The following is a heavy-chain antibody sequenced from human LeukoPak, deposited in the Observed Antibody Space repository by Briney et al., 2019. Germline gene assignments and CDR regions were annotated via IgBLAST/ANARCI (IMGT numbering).Heavy chain of an antibody. V-gene: IGHV3-23*01. J-gene: IGHJ4*02. CDR1: GFTFSNYA. CDR3: AKVDDYGAWGDFNY. D-gene: IGHD4-17*01. CDR2: ISASGGAT. Sequence: GGSLRLSCAASGFTFSNYATSWVRQAPGKGLEWVAAISASGGATHYADSVKGRFTISRDNSKNTLYLQMDSLRADDTAVYYCAKVDDYGAWGDFNYWGRGTLVTVSS.